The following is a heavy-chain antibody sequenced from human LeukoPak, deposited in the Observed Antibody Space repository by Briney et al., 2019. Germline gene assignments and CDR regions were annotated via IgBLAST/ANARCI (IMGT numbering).Heavy chain of an antibody. CDR3: ARGQNFAMDV. CDR2: ISYGGSNK. V-gene: IGHV3-30-3*01. CDR1: GFTFSSYG. Sequence: GGSLRLSFAASGFTFSSYGMHWVRQAPGKGLEWVAVISYGGSNKYYADSVKGRFTISRDNAKNTLYLQMNSLRAEDTAVYYCARGQNFAMDVWGQGTTVTVSS. J-gene: IGHJ6*02.